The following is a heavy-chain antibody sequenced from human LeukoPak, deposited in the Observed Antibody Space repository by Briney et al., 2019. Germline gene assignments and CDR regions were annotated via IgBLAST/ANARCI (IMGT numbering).Heavy chain of an antibody. J-gene: IGHJ4*02. Sequence: GGSLRLSCAASRFTFSNYWMTWVRQGPGKGLEWVANIKPDGSGKNYVDSVKGRFTISRDNAKNSLYLQMSSLRAEDTAVYYCAKIDAYWGQGTLVTVSS. CDR3: AKIDAY. CDR1: RFTFSNYW. CDR2: IKPDGSGK. V-gene: IGHV3-7*01.